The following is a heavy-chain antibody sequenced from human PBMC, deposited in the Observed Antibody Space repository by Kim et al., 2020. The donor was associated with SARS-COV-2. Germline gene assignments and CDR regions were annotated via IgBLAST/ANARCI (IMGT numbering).Heavy chain of an antibody. CDR3: ARDSQYTIKPHYGMDV. V-gene: IGHV1-69*13. Sequence: SVKVSCKASGGTFSSYAISWVRQAPGQGLEWMGGIIPIFGTANYAQKFQGRVTITADESTSTAYMELSSLRSEDTAVYYCARDSQYTIKPHYGMDVWGQGTTVTVSS. J-gene: IGHJ6*02. CDR1: GGTFSSYA. D-gene: IGHD1-20*01. CDR2: IIPIFGTA.